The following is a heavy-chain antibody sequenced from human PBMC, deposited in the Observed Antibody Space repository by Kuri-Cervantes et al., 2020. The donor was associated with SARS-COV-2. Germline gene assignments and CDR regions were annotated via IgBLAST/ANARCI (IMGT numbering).Heavy chain of an antibody. CDR2: IIPIFGTA. D-gene: IGHD2-2*02. J-gene: IGHJ6*03. Sequence: SVKVSCKASGGTFSSYAISWVRQALGQGLEWMGGIIPIFGTANYAQKFQGRVTIAADESTSTAYMELSSLRSEDTAVYYCAAYCSSTSCYNGEYYMDVWGKGTTVTVSS. CDR3: AAYCSSTSCYNGEYYMDV. V-gene: IGHV1-69*13. CDR1: GGTFSSYA.